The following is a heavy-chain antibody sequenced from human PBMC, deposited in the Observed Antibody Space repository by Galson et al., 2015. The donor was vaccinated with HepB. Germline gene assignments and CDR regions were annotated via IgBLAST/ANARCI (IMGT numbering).Heavy chain of an antibody. CDR1: EFTFSSYW. J-gene: IGHJ4*02. Sequence: SLRLSCAASEFTFSSYWMSWVRQAPGKGLEWVANIKQDGSEKYYVDSVKGRFTISRDNAKNSLYLQMISLRAEDTAVYYCATHAATSSVFYPLGELSFRGQGTLVTVSS. V-gene: IGHV3-7*03. CDR2: IKQDGSEK. CDR3: ATHAATSSVFYPLGELSF. D-gene: IGHD3-16*02.